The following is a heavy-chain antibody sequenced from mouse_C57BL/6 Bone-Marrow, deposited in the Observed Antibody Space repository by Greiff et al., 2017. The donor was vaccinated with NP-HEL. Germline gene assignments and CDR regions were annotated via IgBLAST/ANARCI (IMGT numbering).Heavy chain of an antibody. D-gene: IGHD2-5*01. CDR3: ARSSNYYFDY. CDR1: GYAFTNYL. J-gene: IGHJ2*01. Sequence: VQGVESGAELVRPGTSVKVSCKASGYAFTNYLIEWVKQRPGQGLEWIGVINPGSGGTNYNEKFKGKATLTADKSSSTAYMQLSSLTSEDSAVYFCARSSNYYFDYWGQGTTLTVSS. CDR2: INPGSGGT. V-gene: IGHV1-54*01.